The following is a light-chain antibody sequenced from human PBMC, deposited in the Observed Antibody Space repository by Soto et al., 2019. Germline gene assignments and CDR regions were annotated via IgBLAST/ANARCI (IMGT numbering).Light chain of an antibody. CDR3: QQNNDWPN. J-gene: IGKJ3*01. CDR2: GAS. CDR1: QSVSSN. V-gene: IGKV3-15*01. Sequence: EIVMTQSPATLSVSPGERATLSCRASQSVSSNLAWYQQKPGQAPRLLIYGASTRATGIPARFSGSGSGTEFTLTIRSLQSEDFAVYYRQQNNDWPNFGPGTKVDIK.